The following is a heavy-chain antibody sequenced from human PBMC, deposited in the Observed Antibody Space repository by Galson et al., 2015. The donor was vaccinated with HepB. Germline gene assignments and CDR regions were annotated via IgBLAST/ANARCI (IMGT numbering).Heavy chain of an antibody. D-gene: IGHD1-26*01. CDR1: GGTFSSYA. CDR3: AREGWELLPNYYYYYGTHV. J-gene: IGHJ6*02. CDR2: IIPIFGTA. Sequence: SVKVSCKASGGTFSSYAISWVRQAPGQGLEWMGGIIPIFGTANYAQKFQGRVTITADESTSTAYMELSSLRSEDTAVYYCAREGWELLPNYYYYYGTHVCGPGTTVTVSS. V-gene: IGHV1-69*13.